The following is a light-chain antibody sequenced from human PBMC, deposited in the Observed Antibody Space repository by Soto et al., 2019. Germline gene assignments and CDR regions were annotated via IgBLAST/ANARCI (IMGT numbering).Light chain of an antibody. CDR1: HIGSKS. V-gene: IGLV3-21*04. J-gene: IGLJ3*02. CDR2: YAS. CDR3: QVWDTSSDPSWV. Sequence: SYVLTQPPSVSVAPGKTARITCGGNHIGSKSVHWYQQRPGQAPVLGIYYASDRPSGIPERFSGSNSGNTATLTISRVEAGDEADYYCQVWDTSSDPSWVFGGGTKLTVL.